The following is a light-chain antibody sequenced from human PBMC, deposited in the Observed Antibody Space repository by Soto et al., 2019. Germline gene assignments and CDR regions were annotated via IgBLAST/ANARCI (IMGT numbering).Light chain of an antibody. V-gene: IGLV2-8*01. Sequence: LTQPPSASGSPGQSVTISCTGTSSYVGGYNYVSWYQQHPGKAPKLMIYEVSKRPSGVPDRFSASKSGNTASLTVSGLQSDDEADYYCSSYAGSNNYVFGTGTKVTVL. CDR3: SSYAGSNNYV. J-gene: IGLJ1*01. CDR1: SSYVGGYNY. CDR2: EVS.